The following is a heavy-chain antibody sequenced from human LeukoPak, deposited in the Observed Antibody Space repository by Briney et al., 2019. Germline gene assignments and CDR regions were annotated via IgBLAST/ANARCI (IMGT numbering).Heavy chain of an antibody. CDR1: GYTFTGYC. J-gene: IGHJ6*02. CDR3: ATTSHRIAARHYYYGMDV. Sequence: GASVKVSCKASGYTFTGYCMHWVRQAPGQGLEWMGWINPNSGGTNYAQKFQGRVTMTRDTSISTAYMELSRLRSDDTAVYYCATTSHRIAARHYYYGMDVWGQGTTVTVSS. D-gene: IGHD6-6*01. CDR2: INPNSGGT. V-gene: IGHV1-2*02.